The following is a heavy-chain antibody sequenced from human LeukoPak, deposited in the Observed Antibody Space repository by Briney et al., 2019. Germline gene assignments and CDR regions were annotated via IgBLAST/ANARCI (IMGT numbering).Heavy chain of an antibody. CDR1: GFTFSSYS. V-gene: IGHV3-21*04. J-gene: IGHJ4*02. CDR2: ISSSSSYI. CDR3: AKGTYQLLKFDY. D-gene: IGHD2-2*01. Sequence: GGSLRLSCAASGFTFSSYSMNWVRQAPGKGLEWVSSISSSSSYIYYADSVKGRFTISRDNAKNSLYLQMNSLRAEDTAVYYCAKGTYQLLKFDYWGQGTLVTVSS.